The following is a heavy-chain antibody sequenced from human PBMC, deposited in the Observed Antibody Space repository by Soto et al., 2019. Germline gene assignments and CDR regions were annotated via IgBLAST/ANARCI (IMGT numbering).Heavy chain of an antibody. J-gene: IGHJ2*01. D-gene: IGHD4-17*01. V-gene: IGHV4-61*01. Sequence: QVQLQESGPGLVKPSETLSLTCTVSGGSVSSGSYYWSWIRQPPGKGLEWIGYIYYSGSTNYNPPLKSRVTISVDTSKNQFSLKLSSVTAADTAVHYCARVGYYGGNSGWYFDLWGRGTLVTVSS. CDR3: ARVGYYGGNSGWYFDL. CDR2: IYYSGST. CDR1: GGSVSSGSYY.